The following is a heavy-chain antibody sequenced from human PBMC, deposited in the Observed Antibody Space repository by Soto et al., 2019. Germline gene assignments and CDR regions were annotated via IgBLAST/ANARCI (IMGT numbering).Heavy chain of an antibody. CDR2: ISYDGSNK. J-gene: IGHJ5*02. D-gene: IGHD5-12*01. V-gene: IGHV3-30*18. CDR1: GFTFSSYG. Sequence: GGSLRLSCAASGFTFSSYGMHWVRQAPGKGLEWVAVISYDGSNKYYADSVKGRFTISRDNSKNTLYLQMNSLRAEDTAVYYCAKGGGDGYNFNWFDPWGQGTLVTVSS. CDR3: AKGGGDGYNFNWFDP.